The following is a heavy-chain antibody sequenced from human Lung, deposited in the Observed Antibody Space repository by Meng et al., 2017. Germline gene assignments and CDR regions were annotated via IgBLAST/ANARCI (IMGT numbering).Heavy chain of an antibody. D-gene: IGHD3-10*01. Sequence: HVQLVQSGAEVKKPGASFRVHCKASDYRFTGFGVCWVRQAPGRGLEWMAWLGAHPGDISLAPKFLGRVTVTADTATATAYMDLRSLRSDDTAVYYCARGTPGRSYSDYWGPGTLVTVSS. CDR3: ARGTPGRSYSDY. J-gene: IGHJ4*02. CDR2: LGAHPGDI. V-gene: IGHV1-18*01. CDR1: DYRFTGFG.